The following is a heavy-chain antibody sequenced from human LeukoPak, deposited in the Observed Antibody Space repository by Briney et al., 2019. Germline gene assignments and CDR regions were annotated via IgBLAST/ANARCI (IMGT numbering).Heavy chain of an antibody. D-gene: IGHD2-15*01. CDR3: ARGIPAYCSGGSCYD. CDR1: HVSISSYY. J-gene: IGHJ1*01. CDR2: IFYSGST. V-gene: IGHV4-59*01. Sequence: SETLSLTCTVSHVSISSYYWSWIRQPPGKGLEWIGYIFYSGSTNYNPSLKSRVTISVDTSKNQFSLTLSSVTAADTAVYYCARGIPAYCSGGSCYDWGQGTLVTVSS.